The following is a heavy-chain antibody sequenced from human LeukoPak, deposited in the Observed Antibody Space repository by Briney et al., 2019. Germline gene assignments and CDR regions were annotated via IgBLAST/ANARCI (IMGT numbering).Heavy chain of an antibody. V-gene: IGHV3-7*01. CDR3: ARPAQLAFDD. D-gene: IGHD1-1*01. CDR2: IRQDGSET. CDR1: GFTFSSYW. Sequence: SGGSLRLSCAASGFTFSSYWLSWVRQAPGKGLEWVANIRQDGSETHYVDSVKGRFTISRDNAKNSLFLQMNSLRAEDTAVYYCARPAQLAFDDWGQGTLVTVSS. J-gene: IGHJ4*02.